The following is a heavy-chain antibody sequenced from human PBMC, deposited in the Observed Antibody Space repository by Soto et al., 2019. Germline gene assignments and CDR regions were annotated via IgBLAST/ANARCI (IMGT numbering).Heavy chain of an antibody. D-gene: IGHD2-2*01. CDR2: IIPIFGTA. CDR1: GGTFSSYA. J-gene: IGHJ6*02. V-gene: IGHV1-69*06. CDR3: ARARLGYCSSTSCPRVGYYYYGMDV. Sequence: SVKVSCKASGGTFSSYAISWVRQAPGQGLEWMGGIIPIFGTANYAQKFQGRVTITADKSTSTAYMELSSLRSEDTAMYYCARARLGYCSSTSCPRVGYYYYGMDVWGQGTTVTVSS.